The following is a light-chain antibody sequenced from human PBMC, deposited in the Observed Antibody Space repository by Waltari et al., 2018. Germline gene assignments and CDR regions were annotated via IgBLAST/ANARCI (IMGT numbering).Light chain of an antibody. CDR1: QSVSSN. CDR3: QQYNNWPPIT. CDR2: GAS. Sequence: EVLMTQSPATLSVSPGERVTLSCRASQSVSSNLAWYQQKPGKAPRLLMYGASTRATGISARFSGSGSGTEFTLTISSLQSEDFAIYYCQQYNNWPPITFGQGTRLEIK. V-gene: IGKV3D-15*01. J-gene: IGKJ5*01.